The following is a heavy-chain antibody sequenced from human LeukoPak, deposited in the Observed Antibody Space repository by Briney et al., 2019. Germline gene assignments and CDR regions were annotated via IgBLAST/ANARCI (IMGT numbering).Heavy chain of an antibody. CDR2: IYYSGST. Sequence: PSETLSLTCTVSGGSISSCYWSWIRQPPGKGLEWIGYIYYSGSTNYNPSLKSRVTISVDTSKNQFSLKLSSVTAADTAVYYCARDLAVWGTTGTKVPYYYYYMDVWGKGTTVTVSS. D-gene: IGHD1-1*01. CDR1: GGSISSCY. CDR3: ARDLAVWGTTGTKVPYYYYYMDV. V-gene: IGHV4-59*01. J-gene: IGHJ6*03.